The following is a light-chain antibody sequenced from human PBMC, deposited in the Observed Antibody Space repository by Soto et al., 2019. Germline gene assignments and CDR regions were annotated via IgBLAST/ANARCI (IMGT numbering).Light chain of an antibody. CDR1: QDISNY. J-gene: IGKJ4*01. CDR3: QQDDNLPLT. CDR2: GAS. Sequence: DIQMTQSPSSLSAFVGDRVTITCQASQDISNYLNWYQQKPGKAPKLLIFGASNLERGVPSRFSGSGSGTDFTFTISSLQPEDIATYYCQQDDNLPLTFGGGTKVEI. V-gene: IGKV1-33*01.